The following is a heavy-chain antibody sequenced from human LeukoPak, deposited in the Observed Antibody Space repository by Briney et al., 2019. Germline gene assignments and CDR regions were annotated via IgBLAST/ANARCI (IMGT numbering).Heavy chain of an antibody. J-gene: IGHJ4*02. CDR3: ARDPIYYPRLGYSDH. CDR2: FFHGGTT. D-gene: IGHD3-10*01. CDR1: GYSISNGYY. Sequence: SETLSLTCAVSGYSISNGYYWGWIRQPPGKGLEWIGSFFHGGTTYYNPSLKSRVTISGDTSKNQISLKLSSVTAADTAVYDCARDPIYYPRLGYSDHWGQGTLVTVSS. V-gene: IGHV4-38-2*02.